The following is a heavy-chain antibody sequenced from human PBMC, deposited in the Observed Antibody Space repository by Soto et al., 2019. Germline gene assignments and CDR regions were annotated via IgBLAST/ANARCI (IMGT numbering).Heavy chain of an antibody. J-gene: IGHJ4*02. Sequence: QVQLVESGGRVVQPGRSLRLSCAASGFMFSRYDIHWVRQAPGKGLEWVAVISKAGSVKYYADSVRGRFTISRDKSKNTVYLERNSMRDDDTAVFYCARSRSGAVPDSFGYWGQGTLVTVSS. V-gene: IGHV3-30-3*01. CDR2: ISKAGSVK. CDR1: GFMFSRYD. CDR3: ARSRSGAVPDSFGY. D-gene: IGHD3-3*01.